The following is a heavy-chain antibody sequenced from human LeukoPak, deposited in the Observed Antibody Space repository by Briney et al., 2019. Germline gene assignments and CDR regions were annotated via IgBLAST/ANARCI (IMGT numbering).Heavy chain of an antibody. J-gene: IGHJ4*02. CDR3: ATSSWYRLAY. CDR1: GFTFSSYS. D-gene: IGHD6-13*01. CDR2: SRNKADSYTA. Sequence: PGGSLRLSCAASGFTFSSYSMNWVRQAPGKGLEWVGRSRNKADSYTAEYAASVKGRFTISRDESKNSLYLQISSLETEDAAVYYCATSSWYRLAYWGQGSLVTVSS. V-gene: IGHV3-72*01.